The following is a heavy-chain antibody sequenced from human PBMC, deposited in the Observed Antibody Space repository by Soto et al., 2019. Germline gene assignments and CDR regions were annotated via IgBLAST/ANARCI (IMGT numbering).Heavy chain of an antibody. CDR2: IYYSGST. J-gene: IGHJ5*02. CDR3: ARVPGP. CDR1: GRSISSGGYY. V-gene: IGHV4-31*03. D-gene: IGHD2-2*01. Sequence: QVQRQESGPGLVKPSQTLSLTCTVSGRSISSGGYYWSGNRQHPGKGLEWIGYIYYSGSTYYNPSRKSRVTMSVATSKNQFSLKLGSVMAAGTAVYYCARVPGPWGQGTLVTASS.